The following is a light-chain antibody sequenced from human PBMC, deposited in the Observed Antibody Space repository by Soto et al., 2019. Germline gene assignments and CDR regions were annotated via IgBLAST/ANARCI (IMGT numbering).Light chain of an antibody. Sequence: QSARTQPRSVSGSPGQSVTISCTGTSSDVGAYNYVSWYQQHPGKAPKLIVYDVISRPSGVPDRFSGSKSGNTASLTISGLQAEDEFDYYCCSYAGSYTYVFGTGTKLTVL. V-gene: IGLV2-11*01. CDR3: CSYAGSYTYV. J-gene: IGLJ1*01. CDR1: SSDVGAYNY. CDR2: DVI.